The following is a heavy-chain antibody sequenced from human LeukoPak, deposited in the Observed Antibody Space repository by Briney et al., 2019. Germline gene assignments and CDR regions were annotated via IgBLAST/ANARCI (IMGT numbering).Heavy chain of an antibody. CDR2: ISSRSSTI. CDR3: ARPTNWWGYFDY. D-gene: IGHD2-8*02. Sequence: PGGYLRLSCAASGFTFSSVSMNWVRQAPGKGLEWVSYISSRSSTIYYADSVKGRFTISRDNAKNSLYLQMNSLRDEDTAVYYCARPTNWWGYFDYGGQGTLVTVSA. V-gene: IGHV3-48*02. J-gene: IGHJ4*02. CDR1: GFTFSSVS.